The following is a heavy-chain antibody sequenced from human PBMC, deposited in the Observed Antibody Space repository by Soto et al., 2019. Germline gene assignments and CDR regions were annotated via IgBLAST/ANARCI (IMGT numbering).Heavy chain of an antibody. J-gene: IGHJ6*02. CDR2: ISAHNGNK. D-gene: IGHD3-3*02. CDR3: ARGPLAYFGMDV. CDR1: GYSFTNYD. Sequence: QLVQSRAEVKKPGASVKVSCKASGYSFTNYDISWVRQAPRQGLEWMAWISAHNGNKHYAEKFQGRVSTTTDTSTSTAYMEVRTLKTDDTAVYYCARGPLAYFGMDVWGQGTTVTVS. V-gene: IGHV1-18*01.